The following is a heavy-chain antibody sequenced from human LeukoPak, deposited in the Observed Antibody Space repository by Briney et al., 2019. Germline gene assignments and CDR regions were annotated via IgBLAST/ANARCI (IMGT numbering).Heavy chain of an antibody. CDR1: GGSINNYY. D-gene: IGHD2-15*01. V-gene: IGHV4-4*07. CDR3: ARGRYCSADICSGGDAFDI. J-gene: IGHJ3*02. Sequence: PSETLSLTCTVSGGSINNYYWSWIRQPAGKGLEGIGRIYTRGSTNYNPSLKSRVTMSVDKSKNQFSLKLSSVTAADTAVYYCARGRYCSADICSGGDAFDIWGQGTMVSVSS. CDR2: IYTRGST.